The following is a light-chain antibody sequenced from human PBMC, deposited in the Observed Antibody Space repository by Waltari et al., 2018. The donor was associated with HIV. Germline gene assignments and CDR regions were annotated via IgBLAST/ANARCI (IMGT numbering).Light chain of an antibody. CDR3: MQSMKLPLT. J-gene: IGKJ5*01. Sequence: MVMTQTPLSLSVTPGQPASISCKYSESLLHSDGKTYLFWYLQKAGQPPQLLIFEVSTRFSGVPDRFSGSGSGTDFTLRISRVEAGDVGIYYCMQSMKLPLTFGQGTRLDIK. V-gene: IGKV2D-29*01. CDR2: EVS. CDR1: ESLLHSDGKTY.